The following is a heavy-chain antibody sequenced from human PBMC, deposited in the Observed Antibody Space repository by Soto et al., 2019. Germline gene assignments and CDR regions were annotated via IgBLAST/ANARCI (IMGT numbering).Heavy chain of an antibody. J-gene: IGHJ6*02. D-gene: IGHD3-10*01. CDR3: ARDFGELLSYYYYGMDV. CDR2: IYHSGST. CDR1: GYSISSGYY. Sequence: SETLSLTCTVSGYSISSGYYWGWIRQPPGKGLEWIGSIYHSGSTYYNPSLKSQVTISVDTSKNPFSLKLSSVTAADTAVYYCARDFGELLSYYYYGMDVWGQGTTVTVSS. V-gene: IGHV4-38-2*02.